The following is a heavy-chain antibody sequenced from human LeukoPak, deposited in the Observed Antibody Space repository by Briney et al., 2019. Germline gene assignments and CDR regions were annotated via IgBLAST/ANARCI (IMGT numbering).Heavy chain of an antibody. CDR2: IYYSGST. J-gene: IGHJ3*02. D-gene: IGHD4-17*01. CDR3: ARDHDYGDYVRAFDI. Sequence: NPSETLSLTCTVSGGSISSGDYYWSWIRQPPGKGLEWIGYIYYSGSTYYNPSLKSRVTISVDTSKNKFSLKLSSVTAADTAVYYCARDHDYGDYVRAFDIWGQGTMVTVSS. CDR1: GGSISSGDYY. V-gene: IGHV4-30-4*01.